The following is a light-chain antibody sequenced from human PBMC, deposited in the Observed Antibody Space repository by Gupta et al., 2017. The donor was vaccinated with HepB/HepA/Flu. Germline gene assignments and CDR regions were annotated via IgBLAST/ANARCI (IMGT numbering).Light chain of an antibody. CDR1: NIGSKS. Sequence: SYVLTQPPSVSVAPGKTARITCGGNNIGSKSVHWYQQKPGQAPVLVIYYDSDRPSGTPERFSGANSGNTATLTISRVEAGEEADYYCQVWDSSSDHVVFGGGTKLTVL. CDR2: YDS. CDR3: QVWDSSSDHVV. V-gene: IGLV3-21*04. J-gene: IGLJ2*01.